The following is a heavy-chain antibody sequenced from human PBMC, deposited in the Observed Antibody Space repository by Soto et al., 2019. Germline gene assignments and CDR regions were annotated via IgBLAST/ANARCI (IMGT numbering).Heavy chain of an antibody. CDR3: ARDKWYGDYGGARWFDP. D-gene: IGHD4-17*01. J-gene: IGHJ5*02. CDR1: GGSISSGGYY. Sequence: QVQLQESGPGLVKPSQTLSLTCTVSGGSISSGGYYWSWIRQHPGKGLEWIGYNYYSGSTYYNPSLKSRVTISVDTSKNQYSLKLSSVTAADTAVYYCARDKWYGDYGGARWFDPWGQGTLVTVSS. V-gene: IGHV4-31*03. CDR2: NYYSGST.